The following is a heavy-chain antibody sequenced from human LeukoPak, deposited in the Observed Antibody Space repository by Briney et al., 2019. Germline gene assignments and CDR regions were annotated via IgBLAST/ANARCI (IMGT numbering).Heavy chain of an antibody. Sequence: SETLSLTCTVSGGSISPNYWAWIRQPPGKGLEYIGYIHYSGSTDYNPSLKSRVTISVDTSKNQFSLNLNSVTAADTAVYYCARARGYYYYMDVWGKGTTVTVSS. CDR3: ARARGYYYYMDV. V-gene: IGHV4-59*08. CDR1: GGSISPNY. J-gene: IGHJ6*03. D-gene: IGHD3-10*01. CDR2: IHYSGST.